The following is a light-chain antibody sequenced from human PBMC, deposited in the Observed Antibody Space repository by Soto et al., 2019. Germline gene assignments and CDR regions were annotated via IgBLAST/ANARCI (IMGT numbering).Light chain of an antibody. CDR1: QSVDSRY. CDR2: GTS. Sequence: ETVVTQSPGTLSLSPGEGATLSCRASQSVDSRYLAWYQQKPGQAPRLLIHGTSNRASGIPDRFSGSASGTDFTLTISRLEPEDFAVYYCQQYGTAPYTFGQGTTLEFK. CDR3: QQYGTAPYT. J-gene: IGKJ2*01. V-gene: IGKV3-20*01.